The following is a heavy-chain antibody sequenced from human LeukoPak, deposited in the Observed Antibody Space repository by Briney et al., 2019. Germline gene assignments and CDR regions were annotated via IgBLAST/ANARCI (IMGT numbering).Heavy chain of an antibody. D-gene: IGHD2-2*01. CDR3: ASRYDCSSTSCHAGWFDP. CDR1: GGSISSGGYY. J-gene: IGHJ5*02. V-gene: IGHV4-31*03. CDR2: IYYSGST. Sequence: PSETLSLTCTVSGGSISSGGYYWSWIRQHPGKGLEWIGYIYYSGSTYYNPSLKSRVTISVDTSKNQFSLKLSSVTAADTAVYYCASRYDCSSTSCHAGWFDPWGQGTLVTVSS.